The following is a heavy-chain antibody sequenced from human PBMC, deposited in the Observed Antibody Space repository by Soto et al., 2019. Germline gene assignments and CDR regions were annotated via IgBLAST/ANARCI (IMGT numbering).Heavy chain of an antibody. Sequence: SETLSLTCTVSGGSISSYYWSWIRQPPGKGLEWIGYIYYSGSTNYNPSLKCRVTISVDTSKNQFSLKLSSVTAADTAVYYCARGVRDIVVVPAAIVYYYYMDVWGKGTTVTVSS. CDR3: ARGVRDIVVVPAAIVYYYYMDV. CDR1: GGSISSYY. D-gene: IGHD2-2*01. J-gene: IGHJ6*03. V-gene: IGHV4-59*08. CDR2: IYYSGST.